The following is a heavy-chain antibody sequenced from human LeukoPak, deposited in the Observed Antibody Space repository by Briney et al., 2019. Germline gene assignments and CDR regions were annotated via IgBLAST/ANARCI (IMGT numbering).Heavy chain of an antibody. CDR3: ARGRGDDYSVPYNYHYMDA. CDR2: IIPIFGAS. J-gene: IGHJ6*03. V-gene: IGHV1-69*05. Sequence: SVKVSCKASGGTFSSYAISWVRQAPGQGLEWMGGIIPIFGASNYAQNFQGRVTMTTDESTSTAYMELSSLRSEDTAVYYCARGRGDDYSVPYNYHYMDAWGEGTTVTVSS. CDR1: GGTFSSYA. D-gene: IGHD3-16*01.